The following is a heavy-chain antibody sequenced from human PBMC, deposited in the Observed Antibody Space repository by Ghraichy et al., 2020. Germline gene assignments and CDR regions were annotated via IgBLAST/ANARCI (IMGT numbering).Heavy chain of an antibody. CDR2: IYYSGST. CDR1: GGSISSYY. CDR3: AGGLYSYGLKVFDY. Sequence: SETLSLTCTVSGGSISSYYWSWIRQPPGKGLEWIGYIYYSGSTNYNPSLKSRVTISVDTSKNQFSLKLSSVTAADTAVYYCAGGLYSYGLKVFDYWGQGTLVTVSS. D-gene: IGHD5-18*01. J-gene: IGHJ4*02. V-gene: IGHV4-59*01.